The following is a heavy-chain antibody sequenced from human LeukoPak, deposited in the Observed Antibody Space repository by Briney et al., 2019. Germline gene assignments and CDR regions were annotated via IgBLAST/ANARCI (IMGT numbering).Heavy chain of an antibody. Sequence: PGGSLRLSCAASGFTFSSYEMNWVRQAPGKGLEWVSYISSSGSTIYYADSVKGRFTISRDNAKNSLYLQMNSLRAEDTAVYYCARAWREYYGHYDYWGQGTLVTVSS. CDR2: ISSSGSTI. D-gene: IGHD3-3*01. J-gene: IGHJ4*02. CDR3: ARAWREYYGHYDY. V-gene: IGHV3-48*03. CDR1: GFTFSSYE.